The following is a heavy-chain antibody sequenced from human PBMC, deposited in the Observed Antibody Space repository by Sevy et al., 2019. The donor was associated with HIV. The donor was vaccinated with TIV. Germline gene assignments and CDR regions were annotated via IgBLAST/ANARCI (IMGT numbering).Heavy chain of an antibody. CDR2: ISYDGGNK. CDR3: ARDRSEYSKYYYYGMDV. V-gene: IGHV3-30*04. Sequence: GGSLRLSCAASGFTFSSYAMHWVRQAPGKGLEWVAVISYDGGNKYYADSVKGRFTISRDNSKNTLYLQMNSLRAEDTAVYYCARDRSEYSKYYYYGMDVWGQGTTVTVSS. CDR1: GFTFSSYA. J-gene: IGHJ6*02. D-gene: IGHD6-6*01.